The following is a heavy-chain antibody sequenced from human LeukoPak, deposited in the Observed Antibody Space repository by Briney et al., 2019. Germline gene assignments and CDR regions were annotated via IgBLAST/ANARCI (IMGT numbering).Heavy chain of an antibody. Sequence: GRSLRLSCTASGFTSGDYAMSWVRQAPGEGRERVGFIRSKAYGGTTEYAASVKGRFTISRDDSKSIAYLQMNSLKTEDTAVYYCTRGYYDYVWGSYRPDYWGQGTLVTVSS. CDR3: TRGYYDYVWGSYRPDY. V-gene: IGHV3-49*04. CDR1: GFTSGDYA. J-gene: IGHJ4*02. CDR2: IRSKAYGGTT. D-gene: IGHD3-16*02.